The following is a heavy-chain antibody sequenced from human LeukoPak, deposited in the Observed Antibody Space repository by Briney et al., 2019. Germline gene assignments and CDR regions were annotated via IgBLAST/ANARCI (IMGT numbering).Heavy chain of an antibody. Sequence: GGSLRLSCAASGFSFSSYAMSWVRQAPGKGLGWVSAISGSGGSTYYADSVKGRFTISRDNSKNTLFLQMNSLRAEDTAVYYCGPGWKLQLDYWGQGTLVTVSS. D-gene: IGHD1-26*01. CDR1: GFSFSSYA. CDR3: GPGWKLQLDY. CDR2: ISGSGGST. V-gene: IGHV3-23*01. J-gene: IGHJ4*02.